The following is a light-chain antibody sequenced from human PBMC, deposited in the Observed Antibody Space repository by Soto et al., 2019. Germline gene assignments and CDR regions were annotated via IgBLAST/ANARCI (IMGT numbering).Light chain of an antibody. CDR1: SGSIASNY. V-gene: IGLV6-57*01. CDR2: EDK. CDR3: QSYDSSNHVV. J-gene: IGLJ2*01. Sequence: NFMLTQPHSVSESPGKTVTISCTRSSGSIASNYVQWYQQRPGSSPTSVLYEDKVRPSGVPDRFSGSIDTSSNSASLTISGLKTEDEADYYCQSYDSSNHVVFGGGTKLTVL.